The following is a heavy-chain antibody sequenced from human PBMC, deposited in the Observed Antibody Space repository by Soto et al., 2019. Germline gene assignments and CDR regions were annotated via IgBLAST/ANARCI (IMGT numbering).Heavy chain of an antibody. CDR1: GYTFTSYG. D-gene: IGHD2-2*01. J-gene: IGHJ6*02. CDR3: AVFYCISSSCYAAFRMRYYGMDV. Sequence: ASVKVSCKASGYTFTSYGISWVRQAPGQGLEWMGWISAYNGKTNYAQKLQGRVTMTTDTSTSTAYMELRSLRSDDTSVYYCAVFYCISSSCYAAFRMRYYGMDVWGQGTTVTVSS. CDR2: ISAYNGKT. V-gene: IGHV1-18*01.